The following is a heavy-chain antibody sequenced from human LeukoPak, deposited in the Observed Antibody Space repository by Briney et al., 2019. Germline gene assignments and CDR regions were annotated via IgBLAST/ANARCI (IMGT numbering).Heavy chain of an antibody. D-gene: IGHD2-2*02. V-gene: IGHV3-11*01. CDR3: AKTRNLVPAAIS. Sequence: GGSLRLSCAASGFTFSDYYMSWIRQAPGKGLEWVSYISSSGSTIYYADSVKGRFTISRDNAKNSLYLQMNSLRAEDTAVYYCAKTRNLVPAAISWGQGTLVTVSS. CDR1: GFTFSDYY. J-gene: IGHJ5*02. CDR2: ISSSGSTI.